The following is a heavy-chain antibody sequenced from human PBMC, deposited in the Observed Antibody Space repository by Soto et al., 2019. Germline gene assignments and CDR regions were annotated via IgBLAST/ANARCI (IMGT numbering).Heavy chain of an antibody. CDR1: GYTITGYY. D-gene: IGHD5-18*01. J-gene: IGHJ6*02. V-gene: IGHV1-2*04. Sequence: ASVKLSGKASGYTITGYYMHWVRQAPGQGLEWMGWINPNSGGTNYAQKFQGWVTMTRDTSISTAYMELSRLRSDDTAVYYCARGGYSYGHYYYYGMDVWGQGTTVTVSS. CDR3: ARGGYSYGHYYYYGMDV. CDR2: INPNSGGT.